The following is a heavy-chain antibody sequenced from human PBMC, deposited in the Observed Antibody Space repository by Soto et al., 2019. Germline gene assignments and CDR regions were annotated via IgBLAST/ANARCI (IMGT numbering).Heavy chain of an antibody. CDR3: ARDRSSYSAFDI. CDR2: INAGNGNT. V-gene: IGHV1-3*01. J-gene: IGHJ3*02. Sequence: QVQFVQSGAEVKKPGASVKVSCKASGYTFTNYAMHWVRQAPGQRLEWMGWINAGNGNTKYSQKFQGRVTITRDTSASTAYMDLSSLRSEDTAVYYCARDRSSYSAFDIWGQGRMVTVAS. CDR1: GYTFTNYA. D-gene: IGHD2-15*01.